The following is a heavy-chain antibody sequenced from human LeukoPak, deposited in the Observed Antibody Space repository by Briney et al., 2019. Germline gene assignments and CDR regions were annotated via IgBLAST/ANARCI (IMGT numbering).Heavy chain of an antibody. J-gene: IGHJ4*02. V-gene: IGHV3-15*01. Sequence: GGSLRLSCVASGFSFSTAWMTWVRQAPGKGLEWVGRIKTKTDGETTDYAAPVKGRLTISRDDYLQMNSLKTEDTAVYYCEDHAYWGQGTLVTVSS. CDR1: GFSFSTAW. CDR3: EDHAY. CDR2: IKTKTDGETT.